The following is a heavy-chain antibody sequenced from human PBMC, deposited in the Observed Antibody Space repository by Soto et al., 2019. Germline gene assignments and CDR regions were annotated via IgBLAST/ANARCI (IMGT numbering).Heavy chain of an antibody. CDR3: AKRGDLRAFDI. Sequence: QPGGSLRLSCAASGFTFNNYAMSWVRQAPGKGLEWVAAISDSGGSTYYADSVKGRLTISRDNSKNTLYLQMNSLRAEDTAVYYCAKRGDLRAFDIWGQGTMVTVSS. V-gene: IGHV3-23*01. J-gene: IGHJ3*02. D-gene: IGHD3-16*01. CDR2: ISDSGGST. CDR1: GFTFNNYA.